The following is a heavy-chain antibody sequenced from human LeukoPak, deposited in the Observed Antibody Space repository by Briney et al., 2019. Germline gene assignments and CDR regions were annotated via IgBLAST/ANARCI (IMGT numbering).Heavy chain of an antibody. D-gene: IGHD3-10*01. CDR2: ISGSGGST. Sequence: GGSLRLSCAASGFTFSSYAMSWVRQAPGKGLEWVSAISGSGGSTYYADSVKGRFTISRDNSKNTLYLQMNSLRAEDTAVYYCAKSRGYYHYYGMDVWGQGTTVTVFS. CDR1: GFTFSSYA. J-gene: IGHJ6*02. CDR3: AKSRGYYHYYGMDV. V-gene: IGHV3-23*01.